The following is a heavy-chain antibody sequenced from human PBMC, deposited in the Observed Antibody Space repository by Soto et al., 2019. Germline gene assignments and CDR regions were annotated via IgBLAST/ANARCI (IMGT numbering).Heavy chain of an antibody. CDR1: GYSFSNFY. CDR2: IDPSSGTT. Sequence: ASVKVSCKPSGYSFSNFYVHWVRQAPGQGLEWMGIIDPSSGTTSYTRKFQERVTMTRDTSMSTVYMELSRLRSEDTAVYYCARSSGGVFGIIMEGSNWLAPWGQGSLVTVSS. V-gene: IGHV1-46*01. J-gene: IGHJ5*02. D-gene: IGHD3-16*02. CDR3: ARSSGGVFGIIMEGSNWLAP.